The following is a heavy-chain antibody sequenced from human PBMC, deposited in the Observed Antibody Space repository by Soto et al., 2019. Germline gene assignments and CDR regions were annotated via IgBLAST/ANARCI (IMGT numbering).Heavy chain of an antibody. Sequence: PSETLSHTCNVSDGSINTGSCFWSCLRQHPGKGLEWIGYFYYTGSTYYNPSLESRVTITADTSQNQLSLRLTSVTAADTAVYYCARAKFYRGVMDQFDYWGQGTPVTVSS. CDR1: DGSINTGSCF. J-gene: IGHJ4*02. CDR2: FYYTGST. V-gene: IGHV4-31*03. CDR3: ARAKFYRGVMDQFDY. D-gene: IGHD3-10*01.